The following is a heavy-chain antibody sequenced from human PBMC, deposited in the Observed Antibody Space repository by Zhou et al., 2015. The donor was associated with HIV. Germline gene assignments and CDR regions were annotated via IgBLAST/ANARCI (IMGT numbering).Heavy chain of an antibody. V-gene: IGHV1-69*17. Sequence: QVQLVQSGAEVKKPGSSVKVSCKASGGTFNTYEVSWVRQAPGQGLEWMGGVIPLFGIPNYAQKFRGRLTITANKSATTAYMELRSLRSDDTAVYYCARAGPTVEVAGTYFQHWGQGTLVTVSS. CDR2: VIPLFGIP. D-gene: IGHD6-19*01. CDR1: GGTFNTYE. CDR3: ARAGPTVEVAGTYFQH. J-gene: IGHJ1*01.